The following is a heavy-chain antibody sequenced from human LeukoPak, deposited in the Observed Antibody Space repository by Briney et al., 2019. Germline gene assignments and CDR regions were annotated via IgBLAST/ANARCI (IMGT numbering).Heavy chain of an antibody. CDR2: ISTYNDNT. D-gene: IGHD6-13*01. V-gene: IGHV1-18*01. Sequence: ASVKVSCKASGYSFVLYGISWVRQAPGQGLEWMGWISTYNDNTNYAQKLQGRVTMTTDTSTNTAYMELRSLISDDTAVYYCARRIADYYYYMDVWGKGTTVTVSS. CDR3: ARRIADYYYYMDV. J-gene: IGHJ6*03. CDR1: GYSFVLYG.